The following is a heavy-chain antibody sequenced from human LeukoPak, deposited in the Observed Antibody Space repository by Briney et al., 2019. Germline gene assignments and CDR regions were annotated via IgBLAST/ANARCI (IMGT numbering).Heavy chain of an antibody. V-gene: IGHV3-66*04. D-gene: IGHD2-21*02. J-gene: IGHJ6*02. CDR3: ARHIVVVTTIAPYYYYYGMDV. Sequence: GGSLRLSCAASGFTVSSNYMSWVRQAPGKGLEWVSIIYSGGNTYYADSVKGRFTISRDISKNTLYLQMNSLRPEDTAVYYCARHIVVVTTIAPYYYYYGMDVWGQGTTVTVSS. CDR1: GFTVSSNY. CDR2: IYSGGNT.